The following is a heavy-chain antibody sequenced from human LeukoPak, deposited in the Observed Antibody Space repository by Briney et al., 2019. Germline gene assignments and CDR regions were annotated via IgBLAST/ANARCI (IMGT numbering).Heavy chain of an antibody. J-gene: IGHJ5*02. Sequence: PSETLSLTCTVSGGSISSSSYYRGWIRQPPGKGLEWIGSIYYSGSTYYNPSLKSRVTISVDTSKNQFSLKLSSVTAADTAVYYCARHFSTLPPSSSWYVGDNWFDPWGQGTLVTVSS. D-gene: IGHD6-13*01. CDR1: GGSISSSSYY. CDR3: ARHFSTLPPSSSWYVGDNWFDP. CDR2: IYYSGST. V-gene: IGHV4-39*01.